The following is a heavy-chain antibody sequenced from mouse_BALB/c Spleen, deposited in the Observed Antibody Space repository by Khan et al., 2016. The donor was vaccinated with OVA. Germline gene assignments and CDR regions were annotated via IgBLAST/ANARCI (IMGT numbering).Heavy chain of an antibody. J-gene: IGHJ3*01. D-gene: IGHD1-1*01. CDR3: ARDYGSSYWCAY. CDR2: INPYNDGT. Sequence: VQLKQSGPELVKPGASVKMSCKAAGYTFTSYIMHWVKQKPGQGLEWIGYINPYNDGTKYNEKFKGKATLTSDKSSSIAYMDLNSLTSEDSAVYYCARDYGSSYWCAYWGQGTLVTVSA. CDR1: GYTFTSYI. V-gene: IGHV1S136*01.